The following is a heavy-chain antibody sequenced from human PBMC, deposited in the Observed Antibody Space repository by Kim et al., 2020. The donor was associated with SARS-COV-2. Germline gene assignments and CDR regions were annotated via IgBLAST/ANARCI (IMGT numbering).Heavy chain of an antibody. V-gene: IGHV1-69*01. CDR3: ARISGFGEDY. Sequence: TANYAQKFQGRVTITADESTSTAYMELSSLRSEDTAVYYCARISGFGEDYWGQGTLVTVSS. D-gene: IGHD3-10*01. J-gene: IGHJ4*02. CDR2: TA.